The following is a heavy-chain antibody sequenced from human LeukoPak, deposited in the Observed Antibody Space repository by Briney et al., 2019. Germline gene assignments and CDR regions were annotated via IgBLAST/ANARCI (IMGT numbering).Heavy chain of an antibody. Sequence: GRSLRLSCAASEFAFNRYAMHWVRQAPGKGLEWVALISYGGNDKYYADSVKGQFAISRDNSKNTLYLQMNSLRAEDTAVYYCAKDGYCSDGSCYPNFFDSWGQGTLVTVSS. J-gene: IGHJ4*02. CDR1: EFAFNRYA. V-gene: IGHV3-30*18. CDR3: AKDGYCSDGSCYPNFFDS. D-gene: IGHD2-15*01. CDR2: ISYGGNDK.